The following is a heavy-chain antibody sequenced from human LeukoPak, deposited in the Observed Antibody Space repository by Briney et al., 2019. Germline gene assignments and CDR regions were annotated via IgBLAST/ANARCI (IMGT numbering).Heavy chain of an antibody. J-gene: IGHJ4*02. D-gene: IGHD5-18*01. Sequence: GGSLRLSCAASGFTFSSYAMHWVRQAPGKGLEWVAVISYDGSKKYYADSVKGRFTISRDNSKNTLYLQMNSLRAEDTALYYCARAFTARALFDYWGQGTLVTVSS. CDR2: ISYDGSKK. CDR1: GFTFSSYA. V-gene: IGHV3-30*01. CDR3: ARAFTARALFDY.